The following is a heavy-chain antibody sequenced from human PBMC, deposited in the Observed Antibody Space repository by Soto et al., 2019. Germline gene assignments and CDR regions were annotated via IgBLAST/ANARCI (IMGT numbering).Heavy chain of an antibody. CDR1: GFTFSSYA. CDR3: AKGYCSGGSCSLFDP. D-gene: IGHD2-15*01. V-gene: IGHV3-23*01. CDR2: ISGSGGST. Sequence: RRLSCAASGFTFSSYAMSWVRQAPGKGLEWVSAISGSGGSTYYADSVEGRFTISRDNSKNTLYLQMNSLRAEDAAVYYCAKGYCSGGSCSLFDPWGQGTLVTVSS. J-gene: IGHJ5*02.